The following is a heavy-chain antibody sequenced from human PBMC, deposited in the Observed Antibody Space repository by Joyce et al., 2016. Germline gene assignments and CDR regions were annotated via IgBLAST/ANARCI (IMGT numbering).Heavy chain of an antibody. CDR3: AKDWGNYYYFDY. J-gene: IGHJ4*02. CDR1: GFNFNDYV. Sequence: EVQLVESGGGLAQPGRSLRLSCAAYGFNFNDYVMHWVRQVPGKGLEWVAGSSGNSHFIGYADSVNGRFTISRDNAKNSLFLQIDSLRAEDTALYYCAKDWGNYYYFDYWGQGTLVTVSS. D-gene: IGHD3-16*01. CDR2: SSGNSHFI. V-gene: IGHV3-9*01.